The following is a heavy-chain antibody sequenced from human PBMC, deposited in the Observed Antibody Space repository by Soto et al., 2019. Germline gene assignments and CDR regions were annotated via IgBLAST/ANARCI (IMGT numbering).Heavy chain of an antibody. CDR1: GFIFSSYA. V-gene: IGHV3-23*01. Sequence: EVQVLESGGGLVQPGGSLRLSCAASGFIFSSYAMSWVRQAPGKGLEWVSVISGTDGGTYYGDSVKGRFTISRDNSKNALYLQMNSRRAEDTAVYYCAKEMAGYTSSCINYWGQGALVTVSS. CDR3: AKEMAGYTSSCINY. J-gene: IGHJ4*02. D-gene: IGHD6-13*01. CDR2: ISGTDGGT.